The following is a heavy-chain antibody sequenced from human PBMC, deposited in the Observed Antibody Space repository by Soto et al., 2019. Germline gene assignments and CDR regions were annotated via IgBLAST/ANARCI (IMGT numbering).Heavy chain of an antibody. D-gene: IGHD6-19*01. CDR1: GGSVSSGSYY. CDR3: ARDSPEQQWPYRGYGMDV. CDR2: IYYSGST. J-gene: IGHJ6*02. V-gene: IGHV4-61*01. Sequence: SETLSLTCTVSGGSVSSGSYYWSWIRQPPGKGLEWIGYIYYSGSTNYNPSLKSRVTISVDTSKNQFSLKLSSVTAADTAVYYCARDSPEQQWPYRGYGMDVWGQGTTVTVSS.